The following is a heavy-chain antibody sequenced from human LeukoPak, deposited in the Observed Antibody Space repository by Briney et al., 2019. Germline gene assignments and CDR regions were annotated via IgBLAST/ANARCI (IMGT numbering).Heavy chain of an antibody. CDR3: ARRVYYGDYGFDY. CDR2: IYSGDSDT. J-gene: IGHJ4*02. CDR1: GCMFTTYR. Sequence: GESLKISCKTSGCMFTTYRIGWVRQVPGKGLEWMGIIYSGDSDTTYSPAFQGQVTISVDKSITTAYLHWSSLKASDTAVYYCARRVYYGDYGFDYWGQGTLVTVSS. D-gene: IGHD4-17*01. V-gene: IGHV5-51*01.